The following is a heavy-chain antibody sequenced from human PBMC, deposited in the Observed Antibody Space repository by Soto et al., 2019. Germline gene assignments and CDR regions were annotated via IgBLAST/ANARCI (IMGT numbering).Heavy chain of an antibody. CDR1: GFTFSSYG. CDR2: IWYDGSNK. D-gene: IGHD2-21*01. CDR3: ARDEDWCMDV. J-gene: IGHJ6*02. V-gene: IGHV3-33*01. Sequence: PVGSLRLSCAASGFTFSSYGMHWFRQAPGKGLEWVAVIWYDGSNKYYADSVKGRFTISRDNSKNTLYLQMNSLRAEDTAVYYCARDEDWCMDVWGQATTVTVSS.